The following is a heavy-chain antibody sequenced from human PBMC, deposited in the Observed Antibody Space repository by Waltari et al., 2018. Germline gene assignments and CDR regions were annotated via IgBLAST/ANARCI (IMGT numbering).Heavy chain of an antibody. CDR3: AKLAEAGTFGFPDS. Sequence: EVQLLGSGGGLKQPGESLRLSCAASSFSFSTYAMTWVRQAPGKGLEWLSVISHAGGSTAYADSVKGRFRISRDNSKNELILQVNNLRVEDTAIYYCAKLAEAGTFGFPDSWGQGIMVIVSS. D-gene: IGHD6-19*01. J-gene: IGHJ4*02. V-gene: IGHV3-23*01. CDR2: ISHAGGST. CDR1: SFSFSTYA.